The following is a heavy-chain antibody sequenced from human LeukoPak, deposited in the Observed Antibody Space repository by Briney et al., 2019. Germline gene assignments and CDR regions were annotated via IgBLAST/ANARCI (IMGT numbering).Heavy chain of an antibody. V-gene: IGHV3-48*02. Sequence: GGSLRLSCAASGFTFSTYSMNWVRQAPGKGPEWVSYISSSSGTIYYAGSVKGRFTISRDNAKNLMHLQMNSLRDEGTALYYCASTTASAGKEYFRHWGQGTLVTVSS. CDR3: ASTTASAGKEYFRH. CDR2: ISSSSGTI. CDR1: GFTFSTYS. D-gene: IGHD6-13*01. J-gene: IGHJ1*01.